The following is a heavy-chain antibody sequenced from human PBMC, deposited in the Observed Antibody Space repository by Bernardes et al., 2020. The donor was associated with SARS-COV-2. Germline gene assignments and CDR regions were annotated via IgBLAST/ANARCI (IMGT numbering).Heavy chain of an antibody. V-gene: IGHV1-18*01. D-gene: IGHD1-26*01. CDR2: ISRYGGST. CDR1: GYTLSNFG. Sequence: ASVKVSCKASGYTLSNFGISWVRQAPGQGLEWMGWISRYGGSTNYAERLQGRVTMTTDTSTNTAYMELRSLKSDDTAVYYCARDAVGASSPFYFEYWGQGTLVTVYS. CDR3: ARDAVGASSPFYFEY. J-gene: IGHJ4*02.